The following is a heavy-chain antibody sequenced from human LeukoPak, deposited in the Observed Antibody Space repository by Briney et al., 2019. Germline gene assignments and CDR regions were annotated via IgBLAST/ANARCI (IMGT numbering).Heavy chain of an antibody. CDR2: IYYSGRT. J-gene: IGHJ4*02. V-gene: IGHV4-59*12. D-gene: IGHD3-9*01. Sequence: SETLSLTCTVSGGSISSYYWSWIRQPPGKGLEWIGSIYYSGRTYYNSSLKSRVTISVDTSKNQFSLKVTSVTAADTAVYYCASAYYDILGGHFDYWGQGTLVTVSS. CDR3: ASAYYDILGGHFDY. CDR1: GGSISSYY.